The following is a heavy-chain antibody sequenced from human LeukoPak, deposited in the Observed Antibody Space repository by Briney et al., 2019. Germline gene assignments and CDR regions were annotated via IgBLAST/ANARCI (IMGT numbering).Heavy chain of an antibody. Sequence: PGGSLRPSCAASGFTFSSYWMSWVRQAPGKGLEWVANIKQDGSEKYYVDSVKGRFTISRDNAKNSLYLQMNSLRAEDTAVYYCARIVVVTAIGLDAFDIWGQGTMVTVSS. V-gene: IGHV3-7*01. CDR3: ARIVVVTAIGLDAFDI. CDR1: GFTFSSYW. CDR2: IKQDGSEK. D-gene: IGHD2-21*02. J-gene: IGHJ3*02.